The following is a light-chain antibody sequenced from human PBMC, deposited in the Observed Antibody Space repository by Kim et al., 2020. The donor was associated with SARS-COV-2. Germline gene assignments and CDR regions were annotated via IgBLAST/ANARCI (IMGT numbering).Light chain of an antibody. CDR3: MIWHNSAFV. CDR1: SGINVGTYR. J-gene: IGLJ1*01. CDR2: YKSDSDN. Sequence: QPVLTQPSSLSASPGASASLTCTLRSGINVGTYRIYWYQQKPGSPPQYLLRYKSDSDNQKGSGVPSRFSGSKDASANAGILLISGLQSEDEADYYCMIWHNSAFVFGTGTKFTVL. V-gene: IGLV5-45*02.